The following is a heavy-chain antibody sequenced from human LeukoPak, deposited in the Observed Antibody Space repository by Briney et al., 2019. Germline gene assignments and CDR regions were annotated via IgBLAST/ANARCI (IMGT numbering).Heavy chain of an antibody. CDR2: INPSAGST. CDR1: GYTLSSYD. V-gene: IGHV1-46*01. D-gene: IGHD6-13*01. J-gene: IGHJ4*02. CDR3: AREGRPESSSWSGPFDY. Sequence: ASVKVSCKASGYTLSSYDMHWVRQAPGQGLEWMAIINPSAGSTDYARKFQGRVTVTRDTSTSTVYMELSSLTSEDTAVYYCAREGRPESSSWSGPFDYWGQGTLVTVSS.